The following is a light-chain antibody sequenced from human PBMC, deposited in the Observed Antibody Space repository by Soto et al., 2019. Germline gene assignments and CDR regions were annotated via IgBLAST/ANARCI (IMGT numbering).Light chain of an antibody. V-gene: IGKV3-11*01. CDR3: QQSHNWPRT. CDR1: QSASTF. J-gene: IGKJ1*01. Sequence: EIVLTQSPGSLCLCPGDRATLXCRASQSASTFLAWYQQITGQAHRLLISEASNRATGRPASCSGSGSGTAFTPTISSLEPEDFEVYYCQQSHNWPRTFGQGTKV. CDR2: EAS.